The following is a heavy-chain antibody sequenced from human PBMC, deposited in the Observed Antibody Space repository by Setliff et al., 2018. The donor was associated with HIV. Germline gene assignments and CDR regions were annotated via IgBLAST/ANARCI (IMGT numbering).Heavy chain of an antibody. Sequence: SGGSLRLSCAASGFNFDAYAMHWVRQSPGKGPEWVAVIWYDGSNKYYADSVKGRFTISRDNSKNTLYLQMNSLRAEDTAVYYCARDHSVHLWFGESYLGGMDVWGQGTTVTVSS. J-gene: IGHJ6*02. V-gene: IGHV3-33*08. CDR1: GFNFDAYA. CDR3: ARDHSVHLWFGESYLGGMDV. D-gene: IGHD3-10*01. CDR2: IWYDGSNK.